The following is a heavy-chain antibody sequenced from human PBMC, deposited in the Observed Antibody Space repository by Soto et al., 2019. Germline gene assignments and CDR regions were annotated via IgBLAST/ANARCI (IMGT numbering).Heavy chain of an antibody. CDR2: ISSSSSYI. V-gene: IGHV3-21*01. CDR3: SRARGVTRLDY. J-gene: IGHJ4*02. CDR1: GYTFSSYS. Sequence: EVQLVESGGGLVKPGGSLRLSCAASGYTFSSYSMNWFRQAPGKGLEWVSSISSSSSYIYYADSVKGRFTPSRDNAKNSLNQQMNSLRAEDTAVYSCSRARGVTRLDYSGQGTLVTVST. D-gene: IGHD3-10*01.